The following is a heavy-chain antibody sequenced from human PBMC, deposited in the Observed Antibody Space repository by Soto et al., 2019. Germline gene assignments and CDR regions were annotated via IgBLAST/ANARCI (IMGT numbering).Heavy chain of an antibody. V-gene: IGHV3-13*01. Sequence: GGSLRLSCAASGFTLSNYDMHWVRQVTGKGLEWVSTIGTAGDTYYPGSVKGRFTISRENAKNTLYLQMNSLRAEDTAVYYCAKISIRQPSCGMDVWGQGTTVTVSS. CDR1: GFTLSNYD. D-gene: IGHD3-3*02. CDR3: AKISIRQPSCGMDV. CDR2: IGTAGDT. J-gene: IGHJ6*02.